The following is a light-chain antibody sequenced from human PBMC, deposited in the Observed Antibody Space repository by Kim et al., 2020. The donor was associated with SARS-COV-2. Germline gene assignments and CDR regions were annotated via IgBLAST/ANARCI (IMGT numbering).Light chain of an antibody. V-gene: IGKV3-20*01. Sequence: SPGDMATLSCRASRSVSSSDLDWYQQKPGQAPRLLIYGASSRATGIPDRFSGSGSGTDFTLTISRLEPEDFAVYYCQQYGSSPGTFGQGTKVEIK. CDR1: RSVSSSD. CDR2: GAS. J-gene: IGKJ1*01. CDR3: QQYGSSPGT.